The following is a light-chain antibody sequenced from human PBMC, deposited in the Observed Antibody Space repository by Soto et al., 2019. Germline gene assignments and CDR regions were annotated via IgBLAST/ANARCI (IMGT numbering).Light chain of an antibody. J-gene: IGLJ2*01. CDR2: DVN. V-gene: IGLV2-14*03. Sequence: QSALTQPASVSASPGQSITISCIGTSSDIGGYSYVSWYQQHPGKAPKLLIRDVNYRPSGISARFSGSKSSNTASLTISGLQTEDEADYYCSSYSSRSTLLVFGGGTKLTVL. CDR1: SSDIGGYSY. CDR3: SSYSSRSTLLV.